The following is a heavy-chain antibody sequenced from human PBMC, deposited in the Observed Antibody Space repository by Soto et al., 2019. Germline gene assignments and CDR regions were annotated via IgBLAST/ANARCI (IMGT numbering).Heavy chain of an antibody. CDR3: ARQLAYSSGWYVTSYWSFDL. J-gene: IGHJ2*01. CDR2: IYYSGST. CDR1: GGSIISSSYY. D-gene: IGHD6-19*01. Sequence: QLQLQESGPGLEKPAETLSLTCNVSGGSIISSSYYWGWIRQPPGKGLEGMGSIYYSGSTYYNPSLKSRVTISVDTSKNQFSLKLSSVTDADTAAYYCARQLAYSSGWYVTSYWSFDLWGRGTLVTVSS. V-gene: IGHV4-39*01.